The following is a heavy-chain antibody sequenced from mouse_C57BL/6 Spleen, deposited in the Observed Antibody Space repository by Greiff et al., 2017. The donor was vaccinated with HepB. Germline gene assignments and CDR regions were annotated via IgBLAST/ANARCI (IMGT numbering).Heavy chain of an antibody. D-gene: IGHD1-1*01. CDR2: IYPRSGNT. V-gene: IGHV1-81*01. Sequence: QVHVKQSGAELARPGASVKLSCKASGYTFTSYGISWVKQRTGQGLEWIGEIYPRSGNTYYNEKFKGKATLTADKSSSTAYMELRSLTSEDSAVYFCASRGLLRLYYFDYWGQGTTLTVSS. CDR1: GYTFTSYG. CDR3: ASRGLLRLYYFDY. J-gene: IGHJ2*01.